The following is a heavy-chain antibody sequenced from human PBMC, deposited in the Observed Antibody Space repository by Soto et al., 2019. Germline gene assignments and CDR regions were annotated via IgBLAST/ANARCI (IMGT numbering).Heavy chain of an antibody. CDR1: GFTFSDYC. J-gene: IGHJ4*02. CDR2: ISSSGSTI. CDR3: ARDPREYYFDY. V-gene: IGHV3-11*01. Sequence: PGGSLRLSCAASGFTFSDYCMTWIRQAPGKGLEWVSYISSSGSTIYYADSMKGRFTISRDNAKNSLYLQMNSLRAEDTAVYYCARDPREYYFDYWGQGTLVTV.